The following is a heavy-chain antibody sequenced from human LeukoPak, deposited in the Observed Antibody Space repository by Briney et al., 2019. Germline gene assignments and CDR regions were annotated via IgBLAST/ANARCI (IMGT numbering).Heavy chain of an antibody. CDR2: IYYSGST. Sequence: SETLSLTCTVSGGPISSSSYYWGWIRQPPGKGLEWIGSIYYSGSTYYNPSLKSRVTTSVDTSKNQFSLKLNAVTAADTAVYYCARHNDSSGYYPSYFDYWGQGTLVTVSS. V-gene: IGHV4-39*01. J-gene: IGHJ4*02. CDR3: ARHNDSSGYYPSYFDY. CDR1: GGPISSSSYY. D-gene: IGHD3-22*01.